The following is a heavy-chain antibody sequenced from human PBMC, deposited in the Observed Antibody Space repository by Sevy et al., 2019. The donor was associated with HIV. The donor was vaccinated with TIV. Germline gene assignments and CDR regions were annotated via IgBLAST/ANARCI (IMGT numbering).Heavy chain of an antibody. CDR1: GYTFTSYG. J-gene: IGHJ4*02. V-gene: IGHV1-18*04. CDR2: ISAYNGNT. CDR3: AGTVDIVATSSDYFDY. Sequence: ASVKVSCKASGYTFTSYGISWVRQAPGQGLEWMGWISAYNGNTNYAQKLQGRVTMTTDTSTSTAYMELRSLGSDDAAVYYCAGTVDIVATSSDYFDYWGQGTLVTVSS. D-gene: IGHD5-12*01.